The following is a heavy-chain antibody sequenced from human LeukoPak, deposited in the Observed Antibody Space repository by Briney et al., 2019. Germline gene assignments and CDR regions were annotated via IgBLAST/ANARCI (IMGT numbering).Heavy chain of an antibody. CDR3: AIYSSSWYDAFDI. Sequence: GASVKVSCKASGYTFTSYGISWVRQMPGKGLEWMGIIYPGDSDTRYSPSFQGQVTISADKSISTAYLQWSSLKASDTAMYYCAIYSSSWYDAFDIWGQGTMVTVSS. J-gene: IGHJ3*02. V-gene: IGHV5-51*01. CDR1: GYTFTSYG. D-gene: IGHD6-13*01. CDR2: IYPGDSDT.